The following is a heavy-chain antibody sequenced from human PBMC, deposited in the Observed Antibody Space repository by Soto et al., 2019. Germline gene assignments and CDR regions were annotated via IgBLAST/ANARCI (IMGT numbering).Heavy chain of an antibody. J-gene: IGHJ6*02. D-gene: IGHD2-2*01. Sequence: GSTYSNPSLKSRPAISVDTSKNQFSLKLSSVTAADTAVYYCARTVCSSASCYGYYYYGLDVWGQGTTVTVSS. V-gene: IGHV4-31*02. CDR3: ARTVCSSASCYGYYYYGLDV. CDR2: GST.